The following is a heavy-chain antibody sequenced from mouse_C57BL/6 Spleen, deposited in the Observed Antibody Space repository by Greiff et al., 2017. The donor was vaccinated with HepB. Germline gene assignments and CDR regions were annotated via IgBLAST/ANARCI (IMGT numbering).Heavy chain of an antibody. Sequence: VQLQQSGPELVKPGASVKMSCKASGYTFTDYNMHWVKQSHGKSLEWIGYINPNNGGTSYNQKFKGKATLTVNKSSSTAYMELRSLTSEDSAVYYCARGINHDYDDMDYWGQGTTLTVSS. CDR2: INPNNGGT. V-gene: IGHV1-22*01. CDR3: ARGINHDYDDMDY. CDR1: GYTFTDYN. D-gene: IGHD2-4*01. J-gene: IGHJ2*01.